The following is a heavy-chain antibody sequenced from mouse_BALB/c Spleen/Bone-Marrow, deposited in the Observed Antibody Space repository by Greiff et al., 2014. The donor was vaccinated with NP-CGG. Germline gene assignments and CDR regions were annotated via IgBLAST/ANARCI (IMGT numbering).Heavy chain of an antibody. J-gene: IGHJ3*01. D-gene: IGHD1-1*01. V-gene: IGHV14-3*02. CDR3: ATYYYGSSWGFAY. CDR2: IDPANGNT. CDR1: GFNIKDTY. Sequence: VQLKQSGAELVKPGASVKLSCTASGFNIKDTYMHWVKQRPEQGLEWIGRIDPANGNTKYDPKFQGEATITADTSSNTAYLQLSSLTSEDTAVYYCATYYYGSSWGFAYWGQGTLVTVSA.